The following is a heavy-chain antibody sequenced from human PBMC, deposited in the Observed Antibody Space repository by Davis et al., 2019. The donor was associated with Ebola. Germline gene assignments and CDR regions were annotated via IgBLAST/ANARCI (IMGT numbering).Heavy chain of an antibody. CDR3: ARAYGSSWYDY. CDR1: GFSFSSYW. Sequence: PGGSLRLSCAASGFSFSSYWMSWVRQAPGKGLEWVANIKQDGSEKYYVDSVEGRFTISRDNAKNSLYLQMNSLRAEDTAVYYCARAYGSSWYDYWGQGTLVTVSS. J-gene: IGHJ4*02. D-gene: IGHD6-13*01. CDR2: IKQDGSEK. V-gene: IGHV3-7*01.